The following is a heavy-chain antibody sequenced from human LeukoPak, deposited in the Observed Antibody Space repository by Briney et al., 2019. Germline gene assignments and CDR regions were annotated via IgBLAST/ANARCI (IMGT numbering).Heavy chain of an antibody. CDR3: ARELDGTIFGVVTPPY. CDR2: INPNSGGT. V-gene: IGHV1-2*02. CDR1: GYTFTGYY. Sequence: ASVKVSCKASGYTFTGYYMHWVRQAPGQGLEWMGWINPNSGGTNYVQKFQGRVTMTRDTSISTAYMELSRLRSDDTAVYYCARELDGTIFGVVTPPYWGQGTLVTVSS. D-gene: IGHD3-3*02. J-gene: IGHJ4*02.